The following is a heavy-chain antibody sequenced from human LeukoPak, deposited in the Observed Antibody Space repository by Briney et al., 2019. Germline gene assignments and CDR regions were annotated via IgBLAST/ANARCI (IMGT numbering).Heavy chain of an antibody. J-gene: IGHJ4*02. D-gene: IGHD2-2*01. CDR3: ARGSGRYCSSTSCFIDY. CDR1: EFTFSTSS. V-gene: IGHV3-23*01. Sequence: GGSLRLSCAASEFTFSTSSMSWVRQVPGKGLEWVSAINGGGDDTYHADSVKGRFTISRDNSKNMLFLQVSSLRAEDTAVYYCARGSGRYCSSTSCFIDYWGQGTLVTVSS. CDR2: INGGGDDT.